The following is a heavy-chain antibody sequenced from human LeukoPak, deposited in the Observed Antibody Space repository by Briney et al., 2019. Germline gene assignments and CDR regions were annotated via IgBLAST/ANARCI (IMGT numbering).Heavy chain of an antibody. CDR3: AAEYYYDSSGYYNYGMDV. J-gene: IGHJ6*02. Sequence: SVKLSCKASGYTFTGYYIHWVRQAPGQRLEWIGWIVVGSGNTNYAQKFQERVTITRDMSTSTAYMELSSLRSEDTAVYYCAAEYYYDSSGYYNYGMDVWGQGTTLSVFS. CDR1: GYTFTGYY. D-gene: IGHD3-22*01. V-gene: IGHV1-58*02. CDR2: IVVGSGNT.